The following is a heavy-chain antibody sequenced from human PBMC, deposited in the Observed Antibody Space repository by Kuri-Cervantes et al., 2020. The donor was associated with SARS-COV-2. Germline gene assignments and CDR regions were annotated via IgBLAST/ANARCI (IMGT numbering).Heavy chain of an antibody. D-gene: IGHD3-10*01. CDR1: GFTFSSYS. J-gene: IGHJ4*02. CDR2: ISSSSNTI. V-gene: IGHV3-48*01. CDR3: ARDRRGDY. Sequence: ETLSLTCAASGFTFSSYSMNWVRQAPGKGLEWVSYISSSSNTIYYADSVKGRFTISRDNAKNSLYLQMNSLRVEDTAVYYCARDRRGDYWGQGTLVTVSS.